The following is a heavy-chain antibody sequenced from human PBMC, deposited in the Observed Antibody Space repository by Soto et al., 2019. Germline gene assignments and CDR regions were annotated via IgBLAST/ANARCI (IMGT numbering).Heavy chain of an antibody. CDR3: AGLSDSSGYYYGV. D-gene: IGHD3-22*01. CDR1: GGPISSRSHY. Sequence: SETLSLTCTVSGGPISSRSHYWDWIRQAPGKGLEWIGNIYYSGTTNYNPSLKSRVTISVDTSENQFSLKLSSVTAADTAVYYCAGLSDSSGYYYGVWGQGTLVTVSS. J-gene: IGHJ4*02. CDR2: IYYSGTT. V-gene: IGHV4-39*01.